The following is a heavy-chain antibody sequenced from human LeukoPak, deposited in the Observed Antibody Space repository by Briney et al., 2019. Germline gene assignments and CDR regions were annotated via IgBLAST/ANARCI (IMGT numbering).Heavy chain of an antibody. V-gene: IGHV4-34*12. CDR2: IFHTGST. Sequence: SETLSLTCAVYGGSFSGYYWSWIRQPPGKGLEWIGYIFHTGSTFYNPSLKSRVTISVDNSKNQFSLRLTSVTAADTAVYYCAREFWFANAPGSWLDPWGQGTLVTVSS. J-gene: IGHJ5*02. D-gene: IGHD3-10*01. CDR1: GGSFSGYY. CDR3: AREFWFANAPGSWLDP.